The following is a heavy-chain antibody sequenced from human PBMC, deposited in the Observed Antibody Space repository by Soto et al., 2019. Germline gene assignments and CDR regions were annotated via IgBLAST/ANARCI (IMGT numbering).Heavy chain of an antibody. V-gene: IGHV4-39*01. D-gene: IGHD5-12*01. J-gene: IGHJ4*02. CDR2: IYYTGTS. CDR1: GGSISNSSYY. Sequence: QLQLQESGPGLVKPSETLSLTCTVSGGSISNSSYYWGWIRQPPGKGLEWIGHIYYTGTSYSNPSVKSRVTLSVDTSKNQFSLKLNSMTAADTAVFYCTRLQRRWLSSDSWGQGTLVTVSS. CDR3: TRLQRRWLSSDS.